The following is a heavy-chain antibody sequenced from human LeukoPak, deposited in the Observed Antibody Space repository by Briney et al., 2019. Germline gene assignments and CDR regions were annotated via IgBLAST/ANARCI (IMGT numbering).Heavy chain of an antibody. V-gene: IGHV4-30-2*01. CDR2: IYHSGST. J-gene: IGHJ4*02. CDR1: GGPIISGGYS. Sequence: PSQTLSLTCAVTGGPIISGGYSWSWIRQPPGKGLEWIGYIYHSGSTYYNPSLKSRVTISVDRSKNQFSLKLSSVTAADTAVYYCASSAAMADGFDYWGQGTLVTVSS. D-gene: IGHD5-18*01. CDR3: ASSAAMADGFDY.